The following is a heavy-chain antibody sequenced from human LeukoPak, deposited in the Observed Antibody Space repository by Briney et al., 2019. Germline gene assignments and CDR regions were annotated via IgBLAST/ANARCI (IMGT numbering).Heavy chain of an antibody. CDR3: ARRNVLTEGEAFDV. V-gene: IGHV4-59*08. CDR2: IYNSRST. Sequence: PSETLSLTCTVSGGSTSSYYWTWIRQPPGERLEWIGYIYNSRSTNYSPSLNSRVTISADASKNQFSLKLNSVTAADTAVYYCARRNVLTEGEAFDVWGQGTMVTVSS. CDR1: GGSTSSYY. D-gene: IGHD3-9*01. J-gene: IGHJ3*01.